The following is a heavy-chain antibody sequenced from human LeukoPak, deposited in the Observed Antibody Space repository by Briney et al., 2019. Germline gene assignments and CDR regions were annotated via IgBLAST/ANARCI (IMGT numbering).Heavy chain of an antibody. CDR3: ATSVRGPSPLLYYYYYMDV. CDR1: GYTFTDYY. D-gene: IGHD3-10*01. CDR2: VDPEDGET. V-gene: IGHV1-69-2*01. Sequence: ASVKISCKVSGYTFTDYYMHWVQQAPGKGLGWMGLVDPEDGETIYAEKFQGRVTITADTSTDTAYMELSSLRSEHTAVYYCATSVRGPSPLLYYYYYMDVWGKGTTVTVSS. J-gene: IGHJ6*03.